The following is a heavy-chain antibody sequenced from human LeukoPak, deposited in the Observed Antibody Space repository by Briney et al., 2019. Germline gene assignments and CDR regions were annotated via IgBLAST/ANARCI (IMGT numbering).Heavy chain of an antibody. CDR2: VSDDGSTT. D-gene: IGHD1-1*01. CDR1: GFTFSSFW. V-gene: IGHV3-74*03. Sequence: GESLRLSCAASGFTFSSFWMHWVRQAPGKGLVWVSRVSDDGSTTTYADSVKGRFTISRDNAKNTLYLQLNSLRPGDTAVYYCVRHNAARAFDIWGQGTMVIVSS. CDR3: VRHNAARAFDI. J-gene: IGHJ3*02.